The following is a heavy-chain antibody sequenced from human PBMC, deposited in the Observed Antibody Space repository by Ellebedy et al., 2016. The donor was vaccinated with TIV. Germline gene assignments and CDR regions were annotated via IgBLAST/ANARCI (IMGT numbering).Heavy chain of an antibody. Sequence: SVKVSXXASGGTFSSYAISWVRQAPGQGLEWMGGIIPIFGTANYAQKFQGRVTITADESTSTAYMELSSLRSEDTAVYYCARDLDYDFWSGYPPDAFDIWGQGTMVTVSS. V-gene: IGHV1-69*13. CDR1: GGTFSSYA. CDR2: IIPIFGTA. D-gene: IGHD3-3*01. CDR3: ARDLDYDFWSGYPPDAFDI. J-gene: IGHJ3*02.